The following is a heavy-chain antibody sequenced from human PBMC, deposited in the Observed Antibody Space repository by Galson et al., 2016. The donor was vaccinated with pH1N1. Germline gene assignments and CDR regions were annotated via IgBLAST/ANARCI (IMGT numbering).Heavy chain of an antibody. D-gene: IGHD2-2*01. CDR2: FNPETGET. J-gene: IGHJ6*03. CDR1: GYTFTELS. Sequence: SVKVSCKASGYTFTELSMNWVRQAPGKGLEWMGGFNPETGETMYAQNFQGRIIMTEDIPTETAYTEMTNLRSDDTAVYYCATGYRCTRTNCYGYYYHYMVVWGRGAAITVSS. V-gene: IGHV1-24*01. CDR3: ATGYRCTRTNCYGYYYHYMVV.